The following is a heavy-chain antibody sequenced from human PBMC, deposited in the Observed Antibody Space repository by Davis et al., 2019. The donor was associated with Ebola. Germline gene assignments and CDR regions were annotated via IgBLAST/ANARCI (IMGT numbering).Heavy chain of an antibody. Sequence: PGGSLRLSCTDSVITFSSYAMTWVRQAPGKGLQYVSGITNNGGSTYYADSVKGRFIISRDNSKNTLYLQMSSLRIEDTAVYYCVKGSITMTVVVYFDSWGPGTLVTVSS. CDR2: ITNNGGST. V-gene: IGHV3-64D*06. CDR1: VITFSSYA. D-gene: IGHD3-22*01. J-gene: IGHJ4*02. CDR3: VKGSITMTVVVYFDS.